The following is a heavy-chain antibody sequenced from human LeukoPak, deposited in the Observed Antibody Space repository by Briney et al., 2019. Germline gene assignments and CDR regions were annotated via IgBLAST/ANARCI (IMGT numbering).Heavy chain of an antibody. D-gene: IGHD3-22*01. V-gene: IGHV3-30*18. J-gene: IGHJ4*02. CDR3: AKDLYYLASSGYYYPVDY. CDR1: GFTFSSYG. CDR2: ISYDGSNK. Sequence: RGSLRLSCAASGFTFSSYGMHWVRQAPGKGRGWVAVISYDGSNKYYADSVKGRFTISRDNSKNTLYLQVNSLRAEDTAVYYCAKDLYYLASSGYYYPVDYWGQGTLVTVSS.